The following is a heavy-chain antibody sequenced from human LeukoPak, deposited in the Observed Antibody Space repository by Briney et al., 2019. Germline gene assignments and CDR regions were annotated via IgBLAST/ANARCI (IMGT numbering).Heavy chain of an antibody. CDR3: AKNLYYYDSSGYGGP. CDR1: GFTFSSYA. Sequence: GGSLRLSCAASGFTFSSYAMSWVRQAPGKGLEGVSAISGSGGSTYYADSVKGRFTISRDNSKNTLYLQMNSLRAEDTAVYYCAKNLYYYDSSGYGGPGGQGTPVTVSS. J-gene: IGHJ4*02. V-gene: IGHV3-23*01. D-gene: IGHD3-22*01. CDR2: ISGSGGST.